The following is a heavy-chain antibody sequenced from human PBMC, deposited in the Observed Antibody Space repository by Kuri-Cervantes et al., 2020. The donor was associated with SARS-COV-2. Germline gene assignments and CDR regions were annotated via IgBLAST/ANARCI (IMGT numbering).Heavy chain of an antibody. V-gene: IGHV4-34*01. Sequence: GSLRLSCAVYGGSFNDYWWSWVRQPPGTGLEWIGDIKHSGSTNCNPSLKSRVTISVDTSKNQFSLKLTSVTAADAAVYYCARDRYDQMDVWGKGTTVTVSS. CDR2: IKHSGST. CDR3: ARDRYDQMDV. CDR1: GGSFNDYW. D-gene: IGHD3-3*01. J-gene: IGHJ6*04.